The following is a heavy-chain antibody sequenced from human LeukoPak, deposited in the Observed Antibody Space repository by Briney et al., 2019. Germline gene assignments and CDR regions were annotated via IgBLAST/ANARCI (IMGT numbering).Heavy chain of an antibody. D-gene: IGHD6-6*01. CDR1: GFTFSSYA. V-gene: IGHV3-23*01. Sequence: PGGSLRLSCVASGFTFSSYAMAWVRQAPGKGLEWVPAISGSGSSTYYADSVKGRFTISRDDAKNSLYLQMNSLRAEDTAVYYCARDRAARRVVWFDPWGQGTLVTVSS. CDR2: ISGSGSST. CDR3: ARDRAARRVVWFDP. J-gene: IGHJ5*02.